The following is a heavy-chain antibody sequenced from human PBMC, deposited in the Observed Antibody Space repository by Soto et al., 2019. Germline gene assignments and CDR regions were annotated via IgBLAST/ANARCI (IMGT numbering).Heavy chain of an antibody. CDR2: IYHSGST. Sequence: SETLSLTCTVSGGSISSGDYWWSWIRRPPGKGLEWIGYIYHSGSTYYNPSFKSRVTISVDTSKNQFSLRLDSVTAADTAVYYCARDEGARGVPFRNFDLWGRGTLVTVSS. D-gene: IGHD2-8*02. CDR1: GGSISSGDYW. V-gene: IGHV4-30-4*01. CDR3: ARDEGARGVPFRNFDL. J-gene: IGHJ2*01.